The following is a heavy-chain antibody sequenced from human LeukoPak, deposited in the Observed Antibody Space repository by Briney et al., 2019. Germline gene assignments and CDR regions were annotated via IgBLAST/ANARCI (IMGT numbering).Heavy chain of an antibody. Sequence: PGGSLRLSCAASGFSLSNSWMTWARQTPGKGLEWVANMRPDGREIYYVDSVKGRFTISRDNAKNSLYLQMNSLRAEDTAVYYCARDAGRREDIWGQGTMVTVS. J-gene: IGHJ3*02. CDR3: ARDAGRREDI. CDR1: GFSLSNSW. CDR2: MRPDGREI. D-gene: IGHD1-1*01. V-gene: IGHV3-7*01.